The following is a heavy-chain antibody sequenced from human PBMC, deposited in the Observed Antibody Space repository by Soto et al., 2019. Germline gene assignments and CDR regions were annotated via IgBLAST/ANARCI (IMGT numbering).Heavy chain of an antibody. CDR3: TKALEPHGFFDY. D-gene: IGHD1-1*01. V-gene: IGHV3-15*01. CDR1: GFTFSNAW. CDR2: IKSKTDGGTT. Sequence: PGGSLRLSCAASGFTFSNAWMSWVRQAPGKGLGWVGRIKSKTDGGTTDYAAPVKGRFTISRDDSKNTLYLQMNSLETEHTDVYYCTKALEPHGFFDYWGQGTLVTVSS. J-gene: IGHJ4*02.